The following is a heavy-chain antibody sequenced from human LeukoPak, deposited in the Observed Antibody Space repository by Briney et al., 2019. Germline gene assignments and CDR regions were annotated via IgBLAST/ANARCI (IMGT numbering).Heavy chain of an antibody. CDR3: ARSARARIAARRTEYFQH. CDR1: GGSFSGYY. CDR2: INHSGST. D-gene: IGHD6-6*01. Sequence: PSETLSLTCAVYGGSFSGYYWSWIRQPPGKGLEWIGEINHSGSTNYNPSLKSRVTISVDTSKNQFSLKLSSVTAADTAVYYCARSARARIAARRTEYFQHWGQGTLVTVSS. V-gene: IGHV4-34*01. J-gene: IGHJ1*01.